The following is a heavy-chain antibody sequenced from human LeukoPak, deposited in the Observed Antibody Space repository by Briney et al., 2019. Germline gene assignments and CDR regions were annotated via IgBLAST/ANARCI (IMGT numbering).Heavy chain of an antibody. CDR3: ARAPTYITFGGVIVIRGPYYFDY. Sequence: ASVKVSCKASGYTFTSYDINWVRQATGQGLEWMGWMNPNSGNTGYAQKFQGRVTITRNTSISTAYMELSSLRSEDTAVYYCARAPTYITFGGVIVIRGPYYFDYWGQGTLVTVSS. J-gene: IGHJ4*02. V-gene: IGHV1-8*03. CDR2: MNPNSGNT. CDR1: GYTFTSYD. D-gene: IGHD3-16*02.